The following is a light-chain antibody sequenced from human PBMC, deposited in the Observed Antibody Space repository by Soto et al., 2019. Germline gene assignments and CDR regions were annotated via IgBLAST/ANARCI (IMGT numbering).Light chain of an antibody. V-gene: IGKV1-8*01. CDR2: AAS. CDR1: QGISSY. J-gene: IGKJ3*01. Sequence: AIRMTQSPSSLSASTGDRVTITCRASQGISSYLAWYQQKPGKAPKLLIYAASTLQSGVPSRFSGSGSGTDFTLTISCLQSEDFANYYCQQYYSYPGTFGPGTKVDI. CDR3: QQYYSYPGT.